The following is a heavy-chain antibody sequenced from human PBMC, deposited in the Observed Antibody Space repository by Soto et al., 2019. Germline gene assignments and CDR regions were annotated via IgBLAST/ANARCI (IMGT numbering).Heavy chain of an antibody. V-gene: IGHV4-59*01. CDR3: ARGGSSSWGPLRY. Sequence: QVQLQESGPGLVKPSETLSLTCTVSGGSISSYYWSWIRQPPGKGLEWIGYIYYSGSTNYNPSLKSRVTISVATSKNQFSLKLSSVTAADTAVYYCARGGSSSWGPLRYWGQGTLVTVSS. J-gene: IGHJ4*02. CDR2: IYYSGST. CDR1: GGSISSYY. D-gene: IGHD6-13*01.